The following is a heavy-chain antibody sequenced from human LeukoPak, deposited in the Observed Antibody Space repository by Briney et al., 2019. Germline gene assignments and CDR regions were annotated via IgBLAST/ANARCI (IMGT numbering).Heavy chain of an antibody. CDR3: ARGPTIFGVVSGDWFDP. CDR1: GYTFTSYG. CDR2: ISAYNGNT. D-gene: IGHD3-3*01. Sequence: ASVKVSCKASGYTFTSYGISWVRQAPGQGLEWMGWISAYNGNTNYAQKLQGRVTMTTDTSTSTAYMELRSLRSDDTAVYYCARGPTIFGVVSGDWFDPWGQGTLVTVSS. J-gene: IGHJ5*02. V-gene: IGHV1-18*01.